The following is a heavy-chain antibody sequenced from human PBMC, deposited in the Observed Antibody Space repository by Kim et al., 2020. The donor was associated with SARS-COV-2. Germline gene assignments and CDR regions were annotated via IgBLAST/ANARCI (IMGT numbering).Heavy chain of an antibody. CDR3: ARDMVEYSSSWYVDNWFDP. V-gene: IGHV4-59*13. Sequence: SETLSLTCTVSGGSISSYYWSWIRQPPGKGLEWIGYIYYSGSTNYNPSLKSRVTISVDTSKNQFSLKLSSVTAADTAVYYCARDMVEYSSSWYVDNWFDP. D-gene: IGHD6-13*01. J-gene: IGHJ5*02. CDR2: IYYSGST. CDR1: GGSISSYY.